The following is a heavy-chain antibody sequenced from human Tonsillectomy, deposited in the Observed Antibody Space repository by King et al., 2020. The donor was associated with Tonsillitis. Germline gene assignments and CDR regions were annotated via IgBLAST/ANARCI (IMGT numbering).Heavy chain of an antibody. Sequence: QLVQSGAEVKKPGASVKVSCKASGYTFTGYYMHWVRQAPGQGLEWMGWINPNSGGTNYAQKFQGRVTMTRDTSISTAYMELSRLRSDDKAVYYCARDRRYCSSTSCGGWGFDPWGQGTLVTVSS. D-gene: IGHD2-2*01. CDR3: ARDRRYCSSTSCGGWGFDP. J-gene: IGHJ5*02. V-gene: IGHV1-2*02. CDR2: INPNSGGT. CDR1: GYTFTGYY.